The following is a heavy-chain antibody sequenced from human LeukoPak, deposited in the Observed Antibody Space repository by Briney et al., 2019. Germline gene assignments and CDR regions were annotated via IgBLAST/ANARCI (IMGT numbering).Heavy chain of an antibody. CDR1: GFTFSSYS. J-gene: IGHJ6*04. V-gene: IGHV3-21*01. D-gene: IGHD3-10*02. CDR3: AELGITMIGGV. CDR2: ITSSSSYI. Sequence: GGSLRLSCAASGFTFSSYSMNWVRQAPGKGLQWVSSITSSSSYIYYADSVKGRFTISRDNAKNSLYLQMNSLRAEDTAVYYCAELGITMIGGVWGKGTTVTISS.